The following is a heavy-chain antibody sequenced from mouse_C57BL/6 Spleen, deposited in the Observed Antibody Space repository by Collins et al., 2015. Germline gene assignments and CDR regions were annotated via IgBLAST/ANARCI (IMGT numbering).Heavy chain of an antibody. CDR2: IHPSDSDT. J-gene: IGHJ3*01. Sequence: QVQLQQPGAELVKPGASVKVSCKASGYTFTSYWMHWVKQRPGQGLEWIGRIHPSDSDTNYNQKFKGKATLTVDKSSSTAYMQLSSLTSEDSAVYFCARSRYDYPFAYWGQGTLVTVSA. D-gene: IGHD2-4*01. V-gene: IGHV1-74*01. CDR1: GYTFTSYW. CDR3: ARSRYDYPFAY.